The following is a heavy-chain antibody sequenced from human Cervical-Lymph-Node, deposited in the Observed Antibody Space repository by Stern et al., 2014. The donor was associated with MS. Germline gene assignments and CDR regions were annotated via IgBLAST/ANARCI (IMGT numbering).Heavy chain of an antibody. V-gene: IGHV4-31*02. CDR3: ARANRGMTPLNF. CDR2: VFYVGYT. J-gene: IGHJ4*02. Sequence: SSGGHYWSWIRQHPGRGLEWIGYVFYVGYTYYNPSLKGRLTISVDTSKNQFSLKVSSVTAADTAVYYCARANRGMTPLNFWGQGTLVTVSS. D-gene: IGHD1-20*01. CDR1: SSGGHY.